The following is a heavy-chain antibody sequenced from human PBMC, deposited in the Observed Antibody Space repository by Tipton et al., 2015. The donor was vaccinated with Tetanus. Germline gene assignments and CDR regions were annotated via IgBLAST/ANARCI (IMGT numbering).Heavy chain of an antibody. CDR1: GGSISRFY. V-gene: IGHV4-59*01. CDR3: ARFSYDSGGFYSYFDY. Sequence: TLSLTCTISGGSISRFYWGWIRQPPRKALEWIGHAYYSGSANYNPSLKSRITISVDTSSDQFSLRLTSVTAADTAIYYCARFSYDSGGFYSYFDYWGRGTLVAVSS. D-gene: IGHD3-22*01. J-gene: IGHJ4*02. CDR2: AYYSGSA.